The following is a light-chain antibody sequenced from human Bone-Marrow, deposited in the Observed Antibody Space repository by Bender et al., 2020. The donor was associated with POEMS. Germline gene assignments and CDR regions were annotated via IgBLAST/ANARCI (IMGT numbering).Light chain of an antibody. V-gene: IGLV3-21*02. CDR3: HVWDSTVDHV. CDR2: DDS. Sequence: SYLLTQSPSVSVAPGQTARISCGGDNIGSQVVHWYRQKPGQAPVLVVYDDSDRPSGIPERFSSSTSGNTATLTISRVEAGDEADYYCHVWDSTVDHVFGTGTTVTVL. CDR1: NIGSQV. J-gene: IGLJ1*01.